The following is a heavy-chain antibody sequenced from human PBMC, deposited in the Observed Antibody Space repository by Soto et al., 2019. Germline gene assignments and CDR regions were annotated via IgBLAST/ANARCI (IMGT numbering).Heavy chain of an antibody. CDR1: GFTFAGFP. D-gene: IGHD6-19*01. CDR3: ARTVGYSSGWFNY. V-gene: IGHV3-23*05. J-gene: IGHJ4*02. Sequence: EVQLLESGGGLVQPGGSLRLSCAASGFTFAGFPLGWVRQTPGKGLEWVSAISTDPSRTYYADSVKGRFTISRDNSKNTLYLQMNSLRAEDTALYYCARTVGYSSGWFNYWGQGTLVTVSS. CDR2: ISTDPSRT.